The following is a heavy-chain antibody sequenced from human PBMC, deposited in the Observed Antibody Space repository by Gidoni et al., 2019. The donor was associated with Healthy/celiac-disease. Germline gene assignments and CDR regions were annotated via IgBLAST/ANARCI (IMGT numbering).Heavy chain of an antibody. V-gene: IGHV3-9*01. CDR3: AKDGKAGITIFGVAFDY. CDR1: GFPFVDYA. Sequence: EVQLVESGGGLVHPGRSLRLSCAASGFPFVDYAMHWVRQAPGKGLEWVSGISWNSGSIGYADSVKGRFTISRDNAKNSLYLQMNRLRAEDTALYHCAKDGKAGITIFGVAFDYWGQGTLVTVSS. J-gene: IGHJ4*02. CDR2: ISWNSGSI. D-gene: IGHD3-3*01.